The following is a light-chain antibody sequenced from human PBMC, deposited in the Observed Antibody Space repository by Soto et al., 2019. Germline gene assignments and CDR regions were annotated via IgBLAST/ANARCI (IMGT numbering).Light chain of an antibody. CDR3: PQANSVPVT. CDR2: AAS. J-gene: IGKJ4*01. CDR1: QGISIW. V-gene: IGKV1-12*01. Sequence: DIQMTQSPSSVSASVGDRVTITCRASQGISIWVAWYQHKPGKAPKLLIYAASSLKTGVPSRFSGSGSGRECTLTISSLQPEDFATYYCPQANSVPVTFGGGTKVEIK.